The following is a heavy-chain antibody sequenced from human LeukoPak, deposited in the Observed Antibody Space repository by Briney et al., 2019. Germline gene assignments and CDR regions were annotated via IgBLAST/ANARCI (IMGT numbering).Heavy chain of an antibody. CDR3: ARERDPNFDP. Sequence: PGGSLRLSCAASGFTFSSYGMHWVRQAPGKGLEWVAVILSGGGKEFYTDSVKGRFTISRDNAKNTLYLQMNSLRAEDTAVYYCARERDPNFDPWGQGTLVTVSS. CDR1: GFTFSSYG. J-gene: IGHJ5*02. CDR2: ILSGGGKE. V-gene: IGHV3-33*01.